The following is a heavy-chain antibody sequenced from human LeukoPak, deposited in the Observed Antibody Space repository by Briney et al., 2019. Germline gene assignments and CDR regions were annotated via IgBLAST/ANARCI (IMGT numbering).Heavy chain of an antibody. CDR1: GGNFNNYA. D-gene: IGHD3/OR15-3a*01. Sequence: SVKVSCKASGGNFNNYAVNWVRQAPGQGLQWMGRIIPALDRANYAHNFQGRLTISADKSTKTAYMELSSLRSEDTGLYFCARRTDAVDDAFDIWGQGTMLTVSS. CDR3: ARRTDAVDDAFDI. J-gene: IGHJ3*02. CDR2: IIPALDRA. V-gene: IGHV1-69*04.